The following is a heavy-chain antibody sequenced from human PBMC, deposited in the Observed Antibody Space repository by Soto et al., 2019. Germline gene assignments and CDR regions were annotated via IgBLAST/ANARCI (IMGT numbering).Heavy chain of an antibody. V-gene: IGHV2-5*02. CDR3: AHRREYGSSWYGDFDY. Sequence: SGPTLVNPTQTLTLTCTFSGFSLSTSGVGVGWIRQPPGKALEWLALIYWDDDKRYSPSLKSKLTINKDTSKNQVVLTMTNMDHVDTATYYWAHRREYGSSWYGDFDYWGQGTLVTVSS. J-gene: IGHJ4*02. CDR2: IYWDDDK. D-gene: IGHD6-13*01. CDR1: GFSLSTSGVG.